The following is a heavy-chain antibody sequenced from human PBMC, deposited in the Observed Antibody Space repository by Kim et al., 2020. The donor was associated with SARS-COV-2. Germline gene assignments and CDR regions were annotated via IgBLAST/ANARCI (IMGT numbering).Heavy chain of an antibody. V-gene: IGHV3-9*01. Sequence: GGSLRLSCAASGFTFDDYAMHWVRQAPGKGLEWVSGISWNSGSIGYADSVKGRFTISRDNAKNSLYLQMNSLRAEDTALYYCAKDIRLVPRYGMDVWGQGTTVTVSS. CDR1: GFTFDDYA. CDR2: ISWNSGSI. J-gene: IGHJ6*02. CDR3: AKDIRLVPRYGMDV. D-gene: IGHD6-19*01.